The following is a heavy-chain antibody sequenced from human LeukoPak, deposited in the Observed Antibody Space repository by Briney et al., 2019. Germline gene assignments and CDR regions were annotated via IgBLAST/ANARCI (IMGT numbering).Heavy chain of an antibody. J-gene: IGHJ4*02. CDR3: ARGGAPITIFGVVGDYYFDY. D-gene: IGHD3-3*01. V-gene: IGHV3-23*01. CDR2: ISGSGGST. CDR1: GFTFSSYV. Sequence: GGSLRLSCAASGFTFSSYVMSWVRQAPGKGLEWVSSISGSGGSTYYADSVKGRFTISRDNSKNTLYLQMNSLRAEDTAVYYCARGGAPITIFGVVGDYYFDYWGQGTLVTVSS.